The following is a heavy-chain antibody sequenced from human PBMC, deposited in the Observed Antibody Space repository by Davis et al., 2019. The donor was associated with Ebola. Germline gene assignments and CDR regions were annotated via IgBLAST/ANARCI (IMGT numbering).Heavy chain of an antibody. CDR1: GGSVSSGGYY. V-gene: IGHV4-61*08. Sequence: SETLSLTCTVSGGSVSSGGYYWNWIRQPPWKGLEWIGYIYYSGSTDYSPSLRGRVTISLDTSKNQFSLHLNSVTPEDTAVYYCARHQNVWYYFDHWGQGTLVTVSS. CDR2: IYYSGST. J-gene: IGHJ4*02. CDR3: ARHQNVWYYFDH. D-gene: IGHD2-8*02.